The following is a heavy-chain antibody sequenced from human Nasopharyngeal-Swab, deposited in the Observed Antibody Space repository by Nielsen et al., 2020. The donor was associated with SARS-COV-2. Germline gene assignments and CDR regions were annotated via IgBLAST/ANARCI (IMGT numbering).Heavy chain of an antibody. J-gene: IGHJ4*02. D-gene: IGHD3-22*01. Sequence: GGSLRLSCAASGFTFSNAWMSWVRQAPGKGLEWVGRIKSKTDGGTTDYAAPVKGRFTISRDDSKNTLYPQMNSLKTEDTAVYYCTTDQTYYYDSSGYRLIDYWGQGTLVTVSS. V-gene: IGHV3-15*01. CDR3: TTDQTYYYDSSGYRLIDY. CDR2: IKSKTDGGTT. CDR1: GFTFSNAW.